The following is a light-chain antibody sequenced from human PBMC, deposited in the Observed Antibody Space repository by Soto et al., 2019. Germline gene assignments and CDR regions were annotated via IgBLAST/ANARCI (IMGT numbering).Light chain of an antibody. V-gene: IGKV3D-15*01. CDR3: QQHNQWPIT. CDR1: QSAGNF. J-gene: IGKJ5*01. Sequence: EIVMTQSTATLSVSPGERATLSCRASQSAGNFLAWYQQKPGQAPRLLIYYISTRATGIPARFSGSGSGTEFTLTINSLQSEDSAVYYCQQHNQWPITFGQGTRLEI. CDR2: YIS.